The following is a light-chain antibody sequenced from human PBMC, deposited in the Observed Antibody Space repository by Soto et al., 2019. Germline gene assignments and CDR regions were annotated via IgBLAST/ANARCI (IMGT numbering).Light chain of an antibody. J-gene: IGLJ2*01. CDR2: EVS. CDR1: SNDVGGYNY. Sequence: LTQPPSASGSPGQSVTISCTGTSNDVGGYNYVSWYQQHPGKAPKLMIHEVSKRPSGVPDRFSGSKSGNTASLTVSGLLTEDEADYYCSSYGGANTVVFGGGTKLTVL. CDR3: SSYGGANTVV. V-gene: IGLV2-8*01.